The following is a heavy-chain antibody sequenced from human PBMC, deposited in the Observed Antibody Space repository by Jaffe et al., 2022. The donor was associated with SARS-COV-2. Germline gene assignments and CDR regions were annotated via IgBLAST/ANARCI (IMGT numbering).Heavy chain of an antibody. CDR2: INQDGSMK. Sequence: EEQLVESGGGLVQPGVSLRLSCVASGVTFDDLWMSWVRQAPGKGLEWVAHINQDGSMKNYVDSVKGRFTISRDNAKKSLFLQMNSLRVEDTAVYFCAKDRTHRDGFNIWGQGTMVTVSS. CDR1: GVTFDDLW. CDR3: AKDRTHRDGFNI. V-gene: IGHV3-7*03. J-gene: IGHJ3*02.